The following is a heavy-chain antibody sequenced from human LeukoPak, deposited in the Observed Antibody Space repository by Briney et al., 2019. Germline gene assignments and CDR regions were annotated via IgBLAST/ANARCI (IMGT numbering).Heavy chain of an antibody. D-gene: IGHD2-8*01. CDR3: VRDPLHYCTNGVCYVFDI. CDR1: GGSISSYY. J-gene: IGHJ3*02. V-gene: IGHV4-59*12. CDR2: IYYSGST. Sequence: SETLSLTCTVSGGSISSYYWSWIRQPPGKGLEWIGYIYYSGSTNFNPSLKSRVTMSIDTSENQFSLKLNSVTAVDTAVYYCVRDPLHYCTNGVCYVFDIWGQGTMVTVSS.